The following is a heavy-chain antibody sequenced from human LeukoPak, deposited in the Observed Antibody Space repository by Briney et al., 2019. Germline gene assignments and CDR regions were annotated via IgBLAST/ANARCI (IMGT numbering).Heavy chain of an antibody. CDR3: AARAGLDAFDI. D-gene: IGHD6-13*01. Sequence: GGSLRLSCAASGFTFSSYSMTWVRQAPGKGLEWVSSISSSSSYIYYADSVKGRFTISRDNAKNSLYLQMNSLRAEDPAVYYCAARAGLDAFDIWGQGTMLTVSS. CDR1: GFTFSSYS. V-gene: IGHV3-21*01. J-gene: IGHJ3*02. CDR2: ISSSSSYI.